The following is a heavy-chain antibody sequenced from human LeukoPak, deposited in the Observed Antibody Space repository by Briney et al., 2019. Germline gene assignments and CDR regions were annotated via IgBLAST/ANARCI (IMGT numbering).Heavy chain of an antibody. D-gene: IGHD3-16*01. V-gene: IGHV3-11*01. J-gene: IGHJ4*02. CDR2: ISSSGSTI. Sequence: GGSLRLSCAASGFTFSDYYMSWIRQAPGKGLEWVSYISSSGSTIYYADSVKGRFTISRDNAKNSLYLQMNSPRAEDTAVYYCARDAAREGGVRTYFDYWGQGTLVTVSS. CDR3: ARDAAREGGVRTYFDY. CDR1: GFTFSDYY.